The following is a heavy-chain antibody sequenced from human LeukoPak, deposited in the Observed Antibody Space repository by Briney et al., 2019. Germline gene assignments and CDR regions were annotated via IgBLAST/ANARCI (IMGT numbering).Heavy chain of an antibody. CDR2: INHSGST. D-gene: IGHD5-18*01. J-gene: IGHJ4*02. CDR3: ARGYSYGSGLDY. CDR1: GGSFSGYH. V-gene: IGHV4-34*01. Sequence: SETLSLTCGVHGGSFSGYHWSWIRLRPGKGLEWIGDINHSGSTHYNPSLKSRVTILVDTSNNQFSLKLHSVTAADTAVYYCARGYSYGSGLDYWGQGTLVTVSS.